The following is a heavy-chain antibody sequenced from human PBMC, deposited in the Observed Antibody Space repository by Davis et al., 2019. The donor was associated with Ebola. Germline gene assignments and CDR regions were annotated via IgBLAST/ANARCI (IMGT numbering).Heavy chain of an antibody. Sequence: SVKVSCKASGGTFSSYAISWVRQAPGQGLEWMGGIIPIFGTANYAQKFQGRVTITADKSTSTAYMELSSLRSEDTAVYYCARFAGKGPTIFGVVIMTHPYYGMDVWGQGTTVTVSS. D-gene: IGHD3-3*01. J-gene: IGHJ6*02. V-gene: IGHV1-69*06. CDR1: GGTFSSYA. CDR3: ARFAGKGPTIFGVVIMTHPYYGMDV. CDR2: IIPIFGTA.